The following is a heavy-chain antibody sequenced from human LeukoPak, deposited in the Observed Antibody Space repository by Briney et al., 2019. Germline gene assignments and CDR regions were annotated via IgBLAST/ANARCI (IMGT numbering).Heavy chain of an antibody. Sequence: SGGSLRLSCAASGFTFSSYSMNWVRQAPGKGLEWVSSISSSSYIYYADSVKGRFTISRDNAKNLVYLQMSSLRAEDTAIYYCARDETYDYESNGYLDFWGQGTVVTVSS. CDR3: ARDETYDYESNGYLDF. CDR1: GFTFSSYS. CDR2: ISSSSYI. V-gene: IGHV3-21*01. J-gene: IGHJ4*02. D-gene: IGHD3-22*01.